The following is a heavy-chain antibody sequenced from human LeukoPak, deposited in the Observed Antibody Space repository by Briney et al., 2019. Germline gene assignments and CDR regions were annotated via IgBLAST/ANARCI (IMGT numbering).Heavy chain of an antibody. D-gene: IGHD3-22*01. J-gene: IGHJ4*02. V-gene: IGHV3-30*03. CDR3: AREDDTYPDY. CDR2: ISYDGSNK. Sequence: RTGGSLRLSCAASGFTFSSYGMHWVRQAPGKGLEWVAVISYDGSNKYYADSVKGRFTISRDNSKNTLYLQMNSLRAEDTAVYYCAREDDTYPDYWGQGTLVTVSS. CDR1: GFTFSSYG.